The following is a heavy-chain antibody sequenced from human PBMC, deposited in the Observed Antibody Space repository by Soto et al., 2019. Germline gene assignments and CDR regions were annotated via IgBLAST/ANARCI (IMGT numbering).Heavy chain of an antibody. V-gene: IGHV3-7*03. Sequence: GESLKISCAASGFTFSSYWMSWVRQAPGKGLEWVANIKQDGSEKYYVDSVKGRFTISRDNAKNSLYLQMNSLRAEDTAVYYCAREYSSTRYYYYYMDVWGKGTTVTVSS. CDR3: AREYSSTRYYYYYMDV. J-gene: IGHJ6*03. CDR2: IKQDGSEK. CDR1: GFTFSSYW. D-gene: IGHD2-2*01.